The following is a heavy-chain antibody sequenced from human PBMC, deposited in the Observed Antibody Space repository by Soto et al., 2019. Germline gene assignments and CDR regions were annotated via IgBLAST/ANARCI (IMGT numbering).Heavy chain of an antibody. V-gene: IGHV1-69*02. D-gene: IGHD5-12*01. Sequence: SVKVSCKASGGTFSSYTISWLRQAPGQGLEWMGRIIPILGIANYAQKFQGRVTITADKSTSTAYMELSSLRSEDTAVYYCARVVGSGYDPPRYYWGQGTLVTVSS. CDR2: IIPILGIA. J-gene: IGHJ4*02. CDR3: ARVVGSGYDPPRYY. CDR1: GGTFSSYT.